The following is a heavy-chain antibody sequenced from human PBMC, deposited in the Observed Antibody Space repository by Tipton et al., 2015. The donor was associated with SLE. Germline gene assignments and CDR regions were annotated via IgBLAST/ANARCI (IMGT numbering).Heavy chain of an antibody. D-gene: IGHD5-12*01. CDR3: ARRAWLRFNWFDP. V-gene: IGHV4-59*12. CDR2: THHSGST. CDR1: DGSIDIYY. J-gene: IGHJ5*02. Sequence: LSLTCSIFDGSIDIYYWHWIRQAPGKGLEWIGFTHHSGSTNYSPSLKSRVTMSEDTSKKQFSLKLDSVTAADTAVYYCARRAWLRFNWFDPWGQGTLVTVSS.